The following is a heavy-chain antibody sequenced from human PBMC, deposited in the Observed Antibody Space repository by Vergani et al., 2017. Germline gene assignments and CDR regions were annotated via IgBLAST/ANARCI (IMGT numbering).Heavy chain of an antibody. V-gene: IGHV3-23*01. J-gene: IGHJ4*02. CDR3: AKLYATIFGVATEVHGPIDY. CDR1: GFTFSSYA. CDR2: ISGSGGST. Sequence: EVQLLESGGGLVQPGGSLRLSCAASGFTFSSYAMSWVRQAPGKGLEWVSAISGSGGSTYYADSVKGRFTIARDNSKNTLYLQMNSLRAEDTAVYYCAKLYATIFGVATEVHGPIDYWGQGTLVTVSS. D-gene: IGHD3-3*01.